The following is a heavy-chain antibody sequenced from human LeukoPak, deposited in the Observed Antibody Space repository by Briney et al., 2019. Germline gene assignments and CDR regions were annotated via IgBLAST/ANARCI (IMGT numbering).Heavy chain of an antibody. CDR2: ISGGGGST. V-gene: IGHV3-23*01. D-gene: IGHD3-22*01. J-gene: IGHJ4*02. CDR3: AKDLAYYYDSSGFDY. CDR1: GFTFSSYA. Sequence: GGSLRLSCAASGFTFSSYAMSWVRQAPGKGLEWVSAISGGGGSTYYADSVKGRFTISRDNSKNTLYLQMNSLRAEDTAVYYCAKDLAYYYDSSGFDYWGQGNLVTVSS.